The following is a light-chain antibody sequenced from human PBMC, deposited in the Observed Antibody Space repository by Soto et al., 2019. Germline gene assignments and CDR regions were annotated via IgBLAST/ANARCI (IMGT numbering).Light chain of an antibody. V-gene: IGLV2-14*03. CDR1: SSDVGGSNF. Sequence: QSVLTQPASVSASPGQSITISCTGTSSDVGGSNFVSWYQQHPGKPPKLIIYDVATRPSGVSDRFSGSKSGNTASLTISGLQAEDEADYYCSSYTSNRGVFGTGTKLTVL. CDR2: DVA. J-gene: IGLJ1*01. CDR3: SSYTSNRGV.